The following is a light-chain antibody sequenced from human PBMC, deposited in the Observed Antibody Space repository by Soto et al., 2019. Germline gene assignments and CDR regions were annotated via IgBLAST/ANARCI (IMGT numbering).Light chain of an antibody. V-gene: IGKV3-20*01. CDR3: QHLRT. J-gene: IGKJ2*01. CDR1: QSVSSSY. CDR2: GAS. Sequence: EIVLTQSPGTLSLSPGERATLSCRASQSVSSSYLAWYQQKPGQAPRLLIDGASSRATGIPDRFSGSGSGTGLTLPISRLEPDDFAVYYCQHLRTFGQGTKLEIK.